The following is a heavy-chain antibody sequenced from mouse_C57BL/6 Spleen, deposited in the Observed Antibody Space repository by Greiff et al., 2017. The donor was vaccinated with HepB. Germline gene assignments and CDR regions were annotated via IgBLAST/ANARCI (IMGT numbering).Heavy chain of an antibody. J-gene: IGHJ4*01. Sequence: EVHLVESGGGLVKPGGSLKLSCAASGFTFSDYGMHWVRQAPEKGLEWVAYISSGSSTIYYADTVKGRFTIYRDNAKNTLFLQMTSLRSEDTAMYYCARRSTMVTTGAMDYWGQGTSVTVSS. CDR1: GFTFSDYG. CDR2: ISSGSSTI. CDR3: ARRSTMVTTGAMDY. V-gene: IGHV5-17*01. D-gene: IGHD2-2*01.